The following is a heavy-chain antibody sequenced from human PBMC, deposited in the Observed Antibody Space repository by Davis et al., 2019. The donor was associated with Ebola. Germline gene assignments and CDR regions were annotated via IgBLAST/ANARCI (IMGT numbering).Heavy chain of an antibody. CDR1: GFTFSSYA. V-gene: IGHV3-30*04. D-gene: IGHD4-23*01. Sequence: PGGSLRLSCAASGFTFSSYAMHWVRQAPGKGLEWVAVISYDGSNKYYADSVKGRFTISRDNSKNTLYLQMNSLRAEDTAVYYCARPIDYGGNAPSDWGQGTLVTVSS. CDR2: ISYDGSNK. J-gene: IGHJ4*02. CDR3: ARPIDYGGNAPSD.